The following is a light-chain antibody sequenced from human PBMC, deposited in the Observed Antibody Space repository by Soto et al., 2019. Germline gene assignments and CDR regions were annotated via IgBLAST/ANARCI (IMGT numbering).Light chain of an antibody. CDR3: QQYGSSYPWT. CDR1: QSVSSTY. Sequence: EIVLTQSPGTLSLSPGERATLSCRASQSVSSTYFAWYQQKPGQAPRLLIYGAYFRAAGIPDRFSGSGSGTDFTLTINRLEPEDFAVYYCQQYGSSYPWTFGQGTKVEIK. V-gene: IGKV3-20*01. CDR2: GAY. J-gene: IGKJ1*01.